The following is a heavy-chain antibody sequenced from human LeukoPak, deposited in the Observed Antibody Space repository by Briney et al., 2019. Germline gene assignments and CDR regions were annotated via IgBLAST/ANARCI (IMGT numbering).Heavy chain of an antibody. V-gene: IGHV4-59*01. CDR2: IYYSGST. CDR3: ARSYSSGWSNWFDP. D-gene: IGHD6-19*01. Sequence: SETLSLTCTDSVGSISSYYWSCMRQPPGKGLEWIGYIYYSGSTNYNPSLKSRVTISVDTSKNQFSLKLSSVTAADTAVYYCARSYSSGWSNWFDPWGQGTLVTVSS. CDR1: VGSISSYY. J-gene: IGHJ5*02.